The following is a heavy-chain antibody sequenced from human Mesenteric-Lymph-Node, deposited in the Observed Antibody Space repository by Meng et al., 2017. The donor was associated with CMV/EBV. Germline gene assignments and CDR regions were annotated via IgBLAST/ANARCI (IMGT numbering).Heavy chain of an antibody. D-gene: IGHD5-12*01. CDR1: GYTFIDYY. V-gene: IGHV1-2*02. Sequence: ASVKVSCKASGYTFIDYYIHWVRQAPGQGLEWMGWINPHSGGTSYAQKFQGRVTMTWDTSLTTAYVDLSGLSYDDTAVYYCARDHWVAHYFDYWGQGTLVTVSS. CDR2: INPHSGGT. J-gene: IGHJ4*02. CDR3: ARDHWVAHYFDY.